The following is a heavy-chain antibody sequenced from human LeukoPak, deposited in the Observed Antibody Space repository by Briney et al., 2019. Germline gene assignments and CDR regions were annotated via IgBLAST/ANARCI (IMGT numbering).Heavy chain of an antibody. Sequence: GGSLRLSCSASGFTFSDYYMSWIRQAPGKGLEWVSYISTTGSTIYYADSVRGRFTISRDNAKSTVYLQMNSLRDEDTAVYYCARFVMVTAGDYWGQGTLVTVSS. CDR2: ISTTGSTI. CDR3: ARFVMVTAGDY. V-gene: IGHV3-11*04. CDR1: GFTFSDYY. D-gene: IGHD2-21*02. J-gene: IGHJ4*02.